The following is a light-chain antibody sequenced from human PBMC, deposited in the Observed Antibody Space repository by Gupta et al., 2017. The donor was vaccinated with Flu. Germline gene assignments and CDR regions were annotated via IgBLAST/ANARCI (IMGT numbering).Light chain of an antibody. CDR2: SRS. V-gene: IGKV3-15*01. CDR1: RSSCID. Sequence: PAFLSGAPGASATLSCRAGRSSCIDWSWYQQKPGPPPSLLIYSRSTRATGIPSSFSGSGSGTNFTLTISRLESLDLAFYYCQHCKHRPITFGHGTKVDIK. CDR3: QHCKHRPIT. J-gene: IGKJ3*01.